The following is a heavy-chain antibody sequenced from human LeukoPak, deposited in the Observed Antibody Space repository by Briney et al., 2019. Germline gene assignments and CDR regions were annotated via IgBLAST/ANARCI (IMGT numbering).Heavy chain of an antibody. CDR1: GGSISSYY. V-gene: IGHV4-59*01. Sequence: PSETLSLTCTVSGGSISSYYWSWIRQPPGKGLEWIGYIYYSGSTNYNPSLKSRVTISVDTCKNQFSLKLSSVTAADTGVYYCARGVEYSSSSGLGYWGQGTLVTVSS. CDR2: IYYSGST. D-gene: IGHD6-6*01. J-gene: IGHJ4*02. CDR3: ARGVEYSSSSGLGY.